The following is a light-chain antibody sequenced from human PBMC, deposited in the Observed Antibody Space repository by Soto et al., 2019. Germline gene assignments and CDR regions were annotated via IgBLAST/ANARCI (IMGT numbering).Light chain of an antibody. J-gene: IGLJ7*01. V-gene: IGLV1-51*02. CDR1: SPNIGNDF. CDR3: ETWDSSLSAAV. CDR2: ENH. Sequence: QSVLTQPPSVSAAPGQTVAISCSGSSPNIGNDFVSWYQQLPRTAPKILIYENHNRPSGMPDRFSGSTSATSATLGITGLQTGDEDDYYCETWDSSLSAAVFGGGTQLTVL.